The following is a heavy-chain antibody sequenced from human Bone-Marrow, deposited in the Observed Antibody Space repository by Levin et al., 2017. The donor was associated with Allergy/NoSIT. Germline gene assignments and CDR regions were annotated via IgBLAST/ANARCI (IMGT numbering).Heavy chain of an antibody. CDR2: IKSKTDGGTT. D-gene: IGHD1-1*01. V-gene: IGHV3-15*01. CDR3: TTPRRSYGTTFRIDY. CDR1: GFTFSNAW. Sequence: PGGSLRLSCAASGFTFSNAWMSWVRQAPGKGLEWVGRIKSKTDGGTTDYAAPVKGRFTISRDDSKNTLYLQMNSLKTEDTAVYYCTTPRRSYGTTFRIDYWGQGTLVTVSS. J-gene: IGHJ4*02.